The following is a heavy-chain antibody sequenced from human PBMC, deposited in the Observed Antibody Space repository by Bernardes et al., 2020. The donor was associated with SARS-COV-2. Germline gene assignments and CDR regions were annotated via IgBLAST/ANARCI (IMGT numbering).Heavy chain of an antibody. V-gene: IGHV4-59*08. D-gene: IGHD3-10*01. Sequence: SETLSLTCTVSGDSINNNYWSWIRQPPGKGLEWIGYIFYSGSTNYNPSLKSRVSMSVDTSKNQFSLNLKSVTAADTAVYYCARRPMDGSGSYPLYFYYGMDVWVQGTTVIVSS. CDR1: GDSINNNY. CDR2: IFYSGST. J-gene: IGHJ6*02. CDR3: ARRPMDGSGSYPLYFYYGMDV.